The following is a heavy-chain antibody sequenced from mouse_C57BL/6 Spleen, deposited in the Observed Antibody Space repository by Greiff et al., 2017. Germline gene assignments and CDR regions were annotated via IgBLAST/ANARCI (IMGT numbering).Heavy chain of an antibody. V-gene: IGHV1-54*01. CDR1: GYAFTNYL. J-gene: IGHJ4*01. CDR2: INPGSGGT. D-gene: IGHD3-2*02. Sequence: QVQLQQSGAELVRPGTSVKVSCKASGYAFTNYLIEWVKQRPGQGLEWIGVINPGSGGTNYNEKFKGKATLAADKSASTAYMQLSSLTSDDSAVYFCARTAQASMDYWGQGTSVTVSS. CDR3: ARTAQASMDY.